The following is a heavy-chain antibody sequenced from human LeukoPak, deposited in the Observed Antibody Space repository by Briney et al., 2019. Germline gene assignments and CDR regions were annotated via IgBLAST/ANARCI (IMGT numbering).Heavy chain of an antibody. D-gene: IGHD6-19*01. J-gene: IGHJ4*02. Sequence: GASVKVSRKESGYTFTSYYMHWVRQAPGQGLERMGIINPSGGSTTYTQKFQGRVTITRDTSASTAYMELSSLRSEDTAVYYCARESRGSGWSIFDYWGQGTLVTVSS. CDR2: INPSGGST. CDR1: GYTFTSYY. V-gene: IGHV1-46*01. CDR3: ARESRGSGWSIFDY.